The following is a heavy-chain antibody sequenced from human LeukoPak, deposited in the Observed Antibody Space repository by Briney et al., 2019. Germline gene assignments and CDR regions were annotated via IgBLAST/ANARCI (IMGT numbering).Heavy chain of an antibody. CDR1: DGSISPYY. Sequence: SETLSLTCSVSDGSISPYYWSWIRQPPGKGLEWIGYIYYSEDAYYNPSLSGSTNYNPSLKSRVTILLDTSKNQFSLKLSSVTAADTAVYYCAGLEGVVVPAAIIDYAFDIWGQGTMVTVSS. V-gene: IGHV4-59*08. J-gene: IGHJ3*02. CDR3: AGLEGVVVPAAIIDYAFDI. D-gene: IGHD2-2*02. CDR2: IYYSEDAYYNPSLSGST.